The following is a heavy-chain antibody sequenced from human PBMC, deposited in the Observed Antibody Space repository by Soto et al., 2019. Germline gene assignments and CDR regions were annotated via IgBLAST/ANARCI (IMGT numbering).Heavy chain of an antibody. CDR2: INHSGST. D-gene: IGHD2-2*01. J-gene: IGHJ6*02. V-gene: IGHV4-34*01. CDR1: GGSFSGYY. CDR3: ARDRIVVVPAAHPPLYYYYGMDA. Sequence: PSETLSLTCALYGGSFSGYYWSWIRQPPGKGLEWIGEINHSGSTNYNPSLKSRVTISVDTSKNQFSLKLSSVTAADTAVYYCARDRIVVVPAAHPPLYYYYGMDAWGQGTTVTVSS.